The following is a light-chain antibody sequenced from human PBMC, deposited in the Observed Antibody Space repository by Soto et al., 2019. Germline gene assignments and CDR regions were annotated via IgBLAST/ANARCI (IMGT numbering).Light chain of an antibody. Sequence: QSVLTQPPSASGSPGQSVTISCTGTSSDVGGYNYVSWYQQHPGKAPKLMIYEVSKRPSGVPDRFSGSKSGNTASLTVSGLQVEDEADYYCSSYTSSSTLVFGTGTKVTVL. CDR1: SSDVGGYNY. CDR2: EVS. J-gene: IGLJ1*01. V-gene: IGLV2-8*01. CDR3: SSYTSSSTLV.